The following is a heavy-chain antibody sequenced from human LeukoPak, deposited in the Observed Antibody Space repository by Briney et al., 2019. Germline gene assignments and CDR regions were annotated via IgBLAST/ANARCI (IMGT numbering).Heavy chain of an antibody. D-gene: IGHD4-17*01. CDR1: GFTFSTYA. CDR2: ISYDGSKR. Sequence: GGSLRLSCAASGFTFSTYAVHWVRQAPGKGLEWVAVISYDGSKRYYADSVKGRFTISRDNSKNAFLQMNSLRAEDTAVYYCARDSYGDYYFDYWGQGTLVTVSS. J-gene: IGHJ4*02. CDR3: ARDSYGDYYFDY. V-gene: IGHV3-30-3*01.